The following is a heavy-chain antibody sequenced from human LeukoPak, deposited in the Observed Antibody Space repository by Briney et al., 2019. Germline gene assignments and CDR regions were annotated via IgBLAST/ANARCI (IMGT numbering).Heavy chain of an antibody. CDR3: ARQRKAAADNWFDP. CDR1: GGSFSGYY. V-gene: IGHV4-34*01. Sequence: SETLSLTCAVYGGSFSGYYWSWIRQPPGKGLEWIGEINHSGSTYYNPSLKSRVTISVDTSKNQFSLKLSSVTAADTAVYYCARQRKAAADNWFDPWGQGTLVTVSS. J-gene: IGHJ5*02. D-gene: IGHD6-13*01. CDR2: INHSGST.